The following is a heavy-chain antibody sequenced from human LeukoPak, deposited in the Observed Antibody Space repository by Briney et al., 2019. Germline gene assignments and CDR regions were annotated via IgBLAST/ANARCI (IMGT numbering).Heavy chain of an antibody. V-gene: IGHV4-39*07. CDR1: GGSISSSSYC. J-gene: IGHJ5*02. CDR3: ARDRGGFGPPAPNWFDP. CDR2: IYYSGSP. D-gene: IGHD2-15*01. Sequence: SETLSFTCTVSGGSISSSSYCWGWIRQPPGKGLEWIGTIYYSGSPYYNPSLKSRVTISVDTSKNQFSLKLSSVTAADTAVYYCARDRGGFGPPAPNWFDPWGQGTLVTVSS.